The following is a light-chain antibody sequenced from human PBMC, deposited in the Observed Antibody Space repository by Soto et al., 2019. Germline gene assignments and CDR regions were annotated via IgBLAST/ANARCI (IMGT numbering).Light chain of an antibody. CDR2: EVS. V-gene: IGLV2-14*01. Sequence: QSALTQPASVSGSPGQSITISCTGTSSDVGGYNYVSWYQQHPGKAPKLMIYEVSNRPSGVSNRLSGSKSGNTASLTISGLQAEDEADYYCSSYTSSSTLFYVFGTGTKVTVL. CDR3: SSYTSSSTLFYV. CDR1: SSDVGGYNY. J-gene: IGLJ1*01.